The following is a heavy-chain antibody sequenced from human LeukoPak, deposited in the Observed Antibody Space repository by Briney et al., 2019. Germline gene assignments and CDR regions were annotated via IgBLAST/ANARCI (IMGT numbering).Heavy chain of an antibody. J-gene: IGHJ4*02. D-gene: IGHD6-19*01. CDR2: INWNGGST. V-gene: IGHV3-20*04. CDR1: GFTLSSYW. Sequence: PGGSLRLSCAASGFTLSSYWMTWVRQAPGKGLEWVSGINWNGGSTGYADSVKGRFTISRDNAKNSLYLQMNSLRAEDTALYYCARVMYSSGWYIDGLFDYWGQGTLVTVSS. CDR3: ARVMYSSGWYIDGLFDY.